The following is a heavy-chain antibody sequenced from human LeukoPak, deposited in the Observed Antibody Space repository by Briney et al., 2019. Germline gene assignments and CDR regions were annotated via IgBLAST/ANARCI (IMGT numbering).Heavy chain of an antibody. CDR2: ISNYGGGT. V-gene: IGHV3-23*01. CDR1: GFIFNNYG. CDR3: AKGSSGYFVDL. D-gene: IGHD3-22*01. Sequence: GGSLRLSCAASGFIFNNYGLIWVRQAPGKGLEWVSAISNYGGGTNYADFVKGRFTISRDNSKNTLFLQMNRLRAEDTALYYCAKGSSGYFVDLWGQGTLVTVSS. J-gene: IGHJ5*02.